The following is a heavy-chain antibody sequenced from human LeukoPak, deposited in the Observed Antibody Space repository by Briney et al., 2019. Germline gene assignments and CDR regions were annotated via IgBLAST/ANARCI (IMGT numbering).Heavy chain of an antibody. CDR2: IYYSRST. J-gene: IGHJ4*02. CDR1: GGSISSSNYY. CDR3: ARLWRGNYLNFDY. Sequence: SETLSLTCTVSGGSISSSNYYWGWIRQPPGKGLEWIGSIYYSRSTYYNPSLKSRVTISVDTSKNQFSLKLSSVTAADTAVYYCARLWRGNYLNFDYWGQGTLVTVSS. V-gene: IGHV4-39*01. D-gene: IGHD1-26*01.